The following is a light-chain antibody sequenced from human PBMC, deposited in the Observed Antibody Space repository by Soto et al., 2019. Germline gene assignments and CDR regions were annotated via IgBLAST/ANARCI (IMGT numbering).Light chain of an antibody. CDR3: CPYTGGNPYV. J-gene: IGLJ1*01. V-gene: IGLV2-11*01. CDR2: DVA. Sequence: QSALTQPRSVSGSPGESVTISCAGTSSDVGGFNYVSWYQQYPGKAPSLLIYDVAKRPSRVPDRFSGSKSGNTASLTIAGLQAEDEADYYCCPYTGGNPYVFGTGTKVTVL. CDR1: SSDVGGFNY.